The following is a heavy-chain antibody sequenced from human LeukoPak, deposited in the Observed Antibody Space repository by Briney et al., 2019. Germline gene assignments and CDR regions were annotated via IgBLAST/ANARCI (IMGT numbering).Heavy chain of an antibody. CDR2: INPNSGNT. J-gene: IGHJ4*02. V-gene: IGHV1-8*01. CDR1: GNTSTKYA. D-gene: IGHD4-11*01. Sequence: ASVKVSCKASGNTSTKYAINWVRQATGQGLEWMGWINPNSGNTGYAQKFQGRVTLTRNTSISTAYMELANLRSEDTAVYYCTRGGLTTIHYWGQGTLVTVSS. CDR3: TRGGLTTIHY.